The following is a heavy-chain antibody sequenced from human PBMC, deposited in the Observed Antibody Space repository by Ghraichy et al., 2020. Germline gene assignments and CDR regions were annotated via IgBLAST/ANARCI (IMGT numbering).Heavy chain of an antibody. CDR1: GFTFSTHG. D-gene: IGHD3-3*01. V-gene: IGHV3-33*01. CDR3: ARECYNTCLRAMDV. CDR2: IWYDGSNK. Sequence: GESLNISCAASGFTFSTHGMHWVRQAPGKGLEWVAVIWYDGSNKNYADSVKGRFTISRDNSENTLYLQMNSLGAEDTAVYYCARECYNTCLRAMDVWGHGTTVTVSS. J-gene: IGHJ6*02.